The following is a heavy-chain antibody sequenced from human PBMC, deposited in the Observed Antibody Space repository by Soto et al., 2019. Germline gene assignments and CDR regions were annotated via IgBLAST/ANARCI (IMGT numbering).Heavy chain of an antibody. CDR1: GFTFSSYA. Sequence: GGSLRLSCAASGFTFSSYAMSWVRQAPGKGLEWVSAISGSGGSTYYADSVKGRFTISRDNSKNTLYLQMNSLRAEDTAVYYCARDIVVVPAAPVKLDAKHRLPRGGAFDIWGQGTMVTVSS. CDR3: ARDIVVVPAAPVKLDAKHRLPRGGAFDI. CDR2: ISGSGGST. D-gene: IGHD2-2*01. V-gene: IGHV3-23*01. J-gene: IGHJ3*02.